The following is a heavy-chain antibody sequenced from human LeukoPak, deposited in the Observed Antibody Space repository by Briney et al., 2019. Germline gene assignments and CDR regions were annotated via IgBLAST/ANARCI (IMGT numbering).Heavy chain of an antibody. CDR3: ARHEEDCSSTSCYTGGWFDP. Sequence: SETLSLTCTVSGGSISSSSYYWGWIRQPPGKGLEWIGSIYYSGSTYYNPSLKSRVTVSVDTSKNQFSLKLSSVTAAGTAVYYCARHEEDCSSTSCYTGGWFDPWGQGTLVTVSS. D-gene: IGHD2-2*02. CDR2: IYYSGST. J-gene: IGHJ5*02. CDR1: GGSISSSSYY. V-gene: IGHV4-39*01.